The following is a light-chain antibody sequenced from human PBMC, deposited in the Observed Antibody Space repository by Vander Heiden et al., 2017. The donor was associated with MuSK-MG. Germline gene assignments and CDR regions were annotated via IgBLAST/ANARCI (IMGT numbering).Light chain of an antibody. CDR1: SSDVGGYNY. J-gene: IGLJ2*01. CDR2: DVS. Sequence: QSALTQPASVSGSPGQSITISCTGTSSDVGGYNYVSWYQQHPGKAHKLMIYDVSNLPSGVSNRFSGSKSGNTASLTISGLQAEDEADYYCSSYTSSSTLFGGGTKLTVL. V-gene: IGLV2-14*01. CDR3: SSYTSSSTL.